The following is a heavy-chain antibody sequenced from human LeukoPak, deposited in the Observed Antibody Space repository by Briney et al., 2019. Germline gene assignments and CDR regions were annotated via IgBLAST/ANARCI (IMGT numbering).Heavy chain of an antibody. D-gene: IGHD3-9*01. J-gene: IGHJ4*02. CDR1: GFTFSDYY. CDR2: ISSSGSTI. CDR3: ARDLLTAFRYFDY. V-gene: IGHV3-11*01. Sequence: GGPLRLSCAASGFTFSDYYMSWLPQAPGKGLEWVSYISSSGSTIYYADSVKGRFTIARDNAKNSLYLQMNSLRAEDTAVYYCARDLLTAFRYFDYWGQGTLVTVSS.